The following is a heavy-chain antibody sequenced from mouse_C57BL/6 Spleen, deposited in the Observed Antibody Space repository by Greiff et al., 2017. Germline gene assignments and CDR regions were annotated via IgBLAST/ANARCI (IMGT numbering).Heavy chain of an antibody. CDR1: GYTFTSYW. D-gene: IGHD1-1*01. CDR2: IDPSDSYT. V-gene: IGHV1-69*01. CDR3: ARSVATVVDYYAMDY. J-gene: IGHJ4*01. Sequence: QVQLQQPGAELVMPGASVKLSCKASGYTFTSYWMHWVKQRPGQGLEWIGEIDPSDSYTNYNQKFKGKSTFTVDKSSSTAYMQLSSLTSEDSAVYYCARSVATVVDYYAMDYWGQGTSVTVSS.